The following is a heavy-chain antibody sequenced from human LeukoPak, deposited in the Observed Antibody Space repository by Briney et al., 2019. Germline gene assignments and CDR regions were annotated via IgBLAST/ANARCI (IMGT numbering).Heavy chain of an antibody. D-gene: IGHD3-22*01. V-gene: IGHV4-59*01. CDR2: IYYSGST. Sequence: TSETLSLTCTVSGGSISSYYWSWIRQPPGKGLEWIGYIYYSGSTNYNPSLKSRVNISVETSKNQFSQKRSSVTAADTAVYYCARGLPDYYDSSGYSPGYYYYMDVWGKGTTVTVSS. CDR1: GGSISSYY. J-gene: IGHJ6*03. CDR3: ARGLPDYYDSSGYSPGYYYYMDV.